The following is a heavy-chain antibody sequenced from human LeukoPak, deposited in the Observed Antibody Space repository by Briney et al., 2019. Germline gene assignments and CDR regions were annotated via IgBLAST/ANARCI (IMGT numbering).Heavy chain of an antibody. CDR3: ARLPAPSSGWRAAGHHFDY. V-gene: IGHV4-39*02. J-gene: IGHJ4*02. CDR2: IYYSGST. CDR1: GGSISSSSYY. Sequence: SETLSLTCTVSGGSISSSSYYWCCIRQPPGMVLELIASIYYSGSTYYNPSLKSRVTISVDTSKNHFSLKLNSVTAAETAVYFCARLPAPSSGWRAAGHHFDYWGQGTLVTVSS. D-gene: IGHD6-19*01.